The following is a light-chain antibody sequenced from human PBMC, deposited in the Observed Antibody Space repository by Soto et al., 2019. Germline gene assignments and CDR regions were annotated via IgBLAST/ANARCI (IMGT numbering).Light chain of an antibody. J-gene: IGKJ4*01. Sequence: DIQMTQSPSSLSASVGDRVTIACRAGQSISTYLNWYQQKPGKAPKLLIFAASSLKSGVPSRFSGSGSGTDFTLTINSLQLEEFATYYCQQSNSDPTFGGGTKVEIK. CDR1: QSISTY. CDR3: QQSNSDPT. V-gene: IGKV1-39*01. CDR2: AAS.